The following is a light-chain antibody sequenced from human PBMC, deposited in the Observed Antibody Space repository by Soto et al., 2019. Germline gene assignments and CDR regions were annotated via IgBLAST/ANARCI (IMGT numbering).Light chain of an antibody. J-gene: IGKJ1*01. CDR2: WAS. Sequence: DIVMTQSPDSLAVSLGERATINCKSSQSVLYSSNNKNYLAWYQQKSGQSPKLLMYWASTRESGVPDRFSGSGSGTDFTLTISSLQAEDVAVYYCQQYYSTPWTFGQGTKVEIK. CDR1: QSVLYSSNNKNY. CDR3: QQYYSTPWT. V-gene: IGKV4-1*01.